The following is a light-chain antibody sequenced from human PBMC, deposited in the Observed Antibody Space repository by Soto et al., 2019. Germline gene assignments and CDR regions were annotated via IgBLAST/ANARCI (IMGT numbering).Light chain of an antibody. CDR2: GNT. J-gene: IGLJ1*01. V-gene: IGLV1-40*01. CDR1: SSNIGAGHE. Sequence: QSVLTQPPSVSGAPGQRVTISCTGSSSNIGAGHEVHWYQHLPGKAPKLLIYGNTNRPSGVPDRFSGSKSGTSASLAITGLQAEDEADYYCQSYDTSLSAPYVFGGGTKVTVL. CDR3: QSYDTSLSAPYV.